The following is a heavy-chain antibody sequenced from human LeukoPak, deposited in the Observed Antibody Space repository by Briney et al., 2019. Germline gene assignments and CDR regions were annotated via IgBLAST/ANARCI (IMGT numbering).Heavy chain of an antibody. Sequence: GGSLRLSCAASGFTFNSYSMNWVRQAPGKGLEWVSSISGSNSYIYYADSMKGRFTISRDNAKNSLYLQMDSLRVEDTAVYYCARDHYGGNSDYWGQGTLVTVSS. CDR1: GFTFNSYS. CDR3: ARDHYGGNSDY. D-gene: IGHD4-23*01. J-gene: IGHJ4*02. V-gene: IGHV3-21*01. CDR2: ISGSNSYI.